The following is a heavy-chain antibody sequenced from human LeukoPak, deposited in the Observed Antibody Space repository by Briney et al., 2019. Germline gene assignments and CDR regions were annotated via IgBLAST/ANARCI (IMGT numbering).Heavy chain of an antibody. D-gene: IGHD5-18*01. V-gene: IGHV3-53*01. J-gene: IGHJ4*02. CDR3: ARERGYSYGLAGFFDY. CDR2: IYGDGRV. CDR1: GFTVSSNY. Sequence: GSLRLSCAASGFTVSSNYMSWVRQAPGKGLEWVSVIYGDGRVHYADSVKGRFTISRDDSKNTLYLQMNSLRAEDTAVYYCARERGYSYGLAGFFDYWGQGTLVTVSS.